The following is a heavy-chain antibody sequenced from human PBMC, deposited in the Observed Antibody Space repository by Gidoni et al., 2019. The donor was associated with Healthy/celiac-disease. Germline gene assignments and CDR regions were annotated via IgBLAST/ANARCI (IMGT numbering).Heavy chain of an antibody. V-gene: IGHV3-9*01. J-gene: IGHJ3*02. CDR1: GFPFDDYA. CDR2: ISWNSGSI. Sequence: EVHLWYSGGGLVRPGRSLSRSLSASGFPFDDYAMHWVRQAPGKGLEWVSGISWNSGSIGYADSVKGRFTIYRDNAKNSLYLQMNSLRAEDTALYYCAKGTSPRGAFDIWGQGTMVTVSS. CDR3: AKGTSPRGAFDI. D-gene: IGHD1-1*01.